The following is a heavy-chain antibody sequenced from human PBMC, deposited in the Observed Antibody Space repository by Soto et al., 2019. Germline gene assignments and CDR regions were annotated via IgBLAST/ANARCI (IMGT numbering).Heavy chain of an antibody. D-gene: IGHD2-8*02. CDR2: ISSNGGST. CDR1: GFTFSSYA. Sequence: GGSLRLSCAASGFTFSSYAMHWVRQAPGKGLEYVSAISSNGGSTYYANSVKGRFTISRDNSKNTLYLQMDSLRAEDMAVYYCARGLSTGVRRGLRPQWGQGTLVTVSS. CDR3: ARGLSTGVRRGLRPQ. J-gene: IGHJ4*02. V-gene: IGHV3-64*01.